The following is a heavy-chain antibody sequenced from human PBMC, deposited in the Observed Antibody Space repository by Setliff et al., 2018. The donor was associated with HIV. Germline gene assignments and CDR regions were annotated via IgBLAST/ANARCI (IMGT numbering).Heavy chain of an antibody. J-gene: IGHJ4*02. D-gene: IGHD3-10*01. Sequence: PSLTCTVSGGSISSSYWTWTRQPPGKGLEWIGNIHYSGSTNYNPSLKSRVTISVDTSRSQFSLKLSSVTAADTAVYYCARGRDKYGPIDYWGQGTLVTVSS. CDR3: ARGRDKYGPIDY. V-gene: IGHV4-59*01. CDR1: GGSISSSY. CDR2: IHYSGST.